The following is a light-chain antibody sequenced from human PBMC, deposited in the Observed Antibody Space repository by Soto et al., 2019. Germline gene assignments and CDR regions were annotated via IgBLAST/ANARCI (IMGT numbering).Light chain of an antibody. Sequence: QLVLTQSPSATASLGPSVKLTCTLSSGHSNYAIAWHQQQSEKGPRYLMKLNSDGSHSKGDGIPDRFSGSSSGAERYLTISSLQYEDEADYYCQTWGSGIVVFGGGTKLTVL. CDR1: SGHSNYA. V-gene: IGLV4-69*01. CDR3: QTWGSGIVV. CDR2: LNSDGSH. J-gene: IGLJ2*01.